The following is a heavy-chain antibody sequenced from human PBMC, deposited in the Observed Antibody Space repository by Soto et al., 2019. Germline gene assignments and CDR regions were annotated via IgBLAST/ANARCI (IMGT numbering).Heavy chain of an antibody. J-gene: IGHJ4*02. Sequence: QVQLVESGGGVVQPGTSLRLSYVASGLTFSRHGMHWVRQGPGKGLEWLALIRFDGSQKYYADSVKGRFSISQDNTKVTLYVRLKSLRAEDTAVYYCAVVDGHGNDLDYWGQGTLVAVSS. V-gene: IGHV3-33*03. D-gene: IGHD5-12*01. CDR2: IRFDGSQK. CDR3: AVVDGHGNDLDY. CDR1: GLTFSRHG.